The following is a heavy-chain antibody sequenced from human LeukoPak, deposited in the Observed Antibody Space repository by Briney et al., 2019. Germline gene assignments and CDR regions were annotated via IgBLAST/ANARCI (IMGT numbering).Heavy chain of an antibody. J-gene: IGHJ4*02. CDR3: AKDRIAAAGVFDY. D-gene: IGHD6-13*01. V-gene: IGHV3-21*01. Sequence: GGSLRLSCAASGFTFSSYSTNWVRQAPGKGLEWVSSISSSSSYIYYADSVKGRFTISRDNAKNSLYLQMNSLRAEDTAVYYCAKDRIAAAGVFDYWGQGTLVTVSS. CDR2: ISSSSSYI. CDR1: GFTFSSYS.